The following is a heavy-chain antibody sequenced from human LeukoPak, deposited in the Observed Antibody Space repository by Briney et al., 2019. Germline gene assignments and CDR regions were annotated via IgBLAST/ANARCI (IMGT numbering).Heavy chain of an antibody. J-gene: IGHJ4*02. D-gene: IGHD5-12*01. CDR3: ARDSGFDSGYDPVYYFDY. CDR2: INPSGGST. CDR1: GYTFTSYY. V-gene: IGHV1-46*01. Sequence: ASVKVSCKASGYTFTSYYMHWVRQAPGQGFEWMGIINPSGGSTSYAQKFQGRVTMTRDTSTSTVYMELSSLRSEDTAVYYCARDSGFDSGYDPVYYFDYWGQGTLVTVSS.